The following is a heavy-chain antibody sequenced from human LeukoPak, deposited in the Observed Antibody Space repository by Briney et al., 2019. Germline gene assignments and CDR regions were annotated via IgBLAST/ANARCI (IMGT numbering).Heavy chain of an antibody. CDR3: ARQTVNRFDP. J-gene: IGHJ5*02. V-gene: IGHV1-46*01. CDR1: AYTFTNYY. CDR2: INPSGGST. Sequence: ASVKVSCKASAYTFTNYYMHWVRQAPGQGLEWMGIINPSGGSTSYAQKFQGRVTMTRDTSTSTFYMELSSLRSEDTAVYYCARQTVNRFDPWGQGTLVTVSS.